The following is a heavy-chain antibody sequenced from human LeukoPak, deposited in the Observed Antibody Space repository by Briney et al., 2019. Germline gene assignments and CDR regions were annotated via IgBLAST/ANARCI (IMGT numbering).Heavy chain of an antibody. CDR1: GFTFSSNA. CDR2: ISGSGGST. V-gene: IGHV3-23*01. CDR3: AKGSVGYCSGGNCYFDY. D-gene: IGHD2-15*01. J-gene: IGHJ4*02. Sequence: GSLRLSSAASGFTFSSNAMDWVRRAPGQGREWGSAISGSGGSTYYADSVKRRFTIYRDNSEITLYLQMNSRRAEATAVYYCAKGSVGYCSGGNCYFDYWGQGTLVTVSS.